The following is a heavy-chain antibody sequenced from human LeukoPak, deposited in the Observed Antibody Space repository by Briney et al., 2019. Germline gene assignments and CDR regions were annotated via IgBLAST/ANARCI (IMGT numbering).Heavy chain of an antibody. D-gene: IGHD6-19*01. J-gene: IGHJ6*02. CDR1: LYIFTSYG. CDR3: ARDYGIAVAGFFSVGGFGMDV. V-gene: IGHV1-18*01. CDR2: ISAYNGNI. Sequence: SVTVSRQASLYIFTSYGISWVRQAPGQGLEWMGWISAYNGNINYAQKLQGRVTMTTDTSTSTAYMELRSLRSDDTAVYYCARDYGIAVAGFFSVGGFGMDVWGQGTTVTVSS.